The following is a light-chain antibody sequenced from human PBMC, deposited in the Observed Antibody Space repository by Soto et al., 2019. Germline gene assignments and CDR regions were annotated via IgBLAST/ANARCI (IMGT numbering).Light chain of an antibody. Sequence: VIAQSPATLSVSPGDSATLSCRASQSVSNDYVAWVQQKPGQTPRLLIYSVSSRATGIPDRFSGSGSGTDFTLTISNLEPEDFAVYYCQQHISWPLTFGGGTKVDIK. J-gene: IGKJ4*01. V-gene: IGKV3D-20*02. CDR1: QSVSNDY. CDR2: SVS. CDR3: QQHISWPLT.